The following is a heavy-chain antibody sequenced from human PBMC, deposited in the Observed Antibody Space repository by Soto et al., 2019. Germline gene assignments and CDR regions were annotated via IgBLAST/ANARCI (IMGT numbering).Heavy chain of an antibody. J-gene: IGHJ5*02. CDR1: GGSISSGDYY. Sequence: QVQLLESGPGLVKPSQTLSLTCTVSGGSISSGDYYWSWIRQPPGNGLEWLGYIYPSGSSYYNPYLKSRLTISVDTSKNQFSLRLTSVTAADTAVYYCARGGPVVPSAIFTDSWFDPWGQGTLVTVSS. D-gene: IGHD2-2*01. CDR3: ARGGPVVPSAIFTDSWFDP. CDR2: IYPSGSS. V-gene: IGHV4-30-4*01.